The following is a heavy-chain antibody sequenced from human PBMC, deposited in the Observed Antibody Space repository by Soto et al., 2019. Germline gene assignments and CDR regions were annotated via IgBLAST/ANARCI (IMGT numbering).Heavy chain of an antibody. Sequence: GGSLRLSCAASGFTFSGSAMHWVRQASGKGLEWVGRIRSKANSYATAYAASVKGRFTISRDDSKNTAYLQMNSLKTEDTAVYYCTSLSGSYSNYYFDYWGQGTLVTVSS. J-gene: IGHJ4*02. CDR2: IRSKANSYAT. CDR3: TSLSGSYSNYYFDY. D-gene: IGHD1-26*01. CDR1: GFTFSGSA. V-gene: IGHV3-73*01.